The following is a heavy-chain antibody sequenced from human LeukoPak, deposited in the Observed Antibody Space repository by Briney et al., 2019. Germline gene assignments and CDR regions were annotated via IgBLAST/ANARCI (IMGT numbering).Heavy chain of an antibody. CDR2: IYTSGST. D-gene: IGHD3-10*01. V-gene: IGHV4-4*07. CDR1: GGSISSYY. Sequence: SETLSLTCTVPGGSISSYYWSWIRQPAGKGLEWIGRIYTSGSTNYNPSLKSRVTMSVDTSKNQFSLKLSSVTAADTAVYYCAREQSMVRGVTIYYYYMDVWGKGTTVTVSS. CDR3: AREQSMVRGVTIYYYYMDV. J-gene: IGHJ6*03.